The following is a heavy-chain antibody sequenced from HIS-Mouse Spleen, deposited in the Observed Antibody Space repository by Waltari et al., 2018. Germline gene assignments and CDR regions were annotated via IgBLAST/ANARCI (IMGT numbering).Heavy chain of an antibody. CDR1: GFTFSSYR. CDR3: ARRKWGHDAFDI. CDR2: ISSSSSTI. D-gene: IGHD1-26*01. J-gene: IGHJ3*02. Sequence: EVQLVESGGGLVQPGGSLRPSCAASGFTFSSYRLNWVRQAPGKGLEWVSYISSSSSTIYYADSVKGRFTISRDNAKNSLYLQMNSLRAEDTAVYYCARRKWGHDAFDIWGQGTMVTVSS. V-gene: IGHV3-48*01.